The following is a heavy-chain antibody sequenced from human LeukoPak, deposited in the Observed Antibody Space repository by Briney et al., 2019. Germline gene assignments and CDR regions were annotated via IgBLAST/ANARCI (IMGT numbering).Heavy chain of an antibody. CDR2: ISAYNGNT. CDR3: ARVAYFSAVHPFDY. D-gene: IGHD2/OR15-2a*01. V-gene: IGHV1-18*01. CDR1: GYTFTSSG. J-gene: IGHJ4*02. Sequence: ASVKVSCKASGYTFTSSGISWGRQAPGQGLEWMGWISAYNGNTNYAQKLQGRVTMTTDTSTSTAYMELRSLRSDDTAMYYCARVAYFSAVHPFDYWGQGALVTVSS.